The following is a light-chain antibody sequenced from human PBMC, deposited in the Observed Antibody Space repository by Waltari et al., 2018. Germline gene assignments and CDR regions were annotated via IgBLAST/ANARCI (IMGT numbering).Light chain of an antibody. Sequence: EIVMTQSPATLSVSPGERATLSCRASQSVSSNLAWYQQKPGQAPRLLIYGASTRATVIPARFSGSGSGTEFTLTISSLQSDDFAFYYCQHYNNWPLSTFGQGTKLEIK. CDR2: GAS. CDR3: QHYNNWPLST. J-gene: IGKJ2*01. V-gene: IGKV3-15*01. CDR1: QSVSSN.